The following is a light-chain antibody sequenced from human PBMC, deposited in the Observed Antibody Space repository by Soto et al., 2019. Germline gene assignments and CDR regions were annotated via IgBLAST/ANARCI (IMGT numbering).Light chain of an antibody. V-gene: IGKV1-39*01. Sequence: DIQMTQSPSSLSASVGDRVTITCRASQSIGIYLNWYQQKPGKAPKVLIFAASSLQSGVPSRYSGSESGTDFNLTISILQPEDFATYYCQQSYSTPRTFGQGTKLEIK. CDR2: AAS. J-gene: IGKJ2*01. CDR1: QSIGIY. CDR3: QQSYSTPRT.